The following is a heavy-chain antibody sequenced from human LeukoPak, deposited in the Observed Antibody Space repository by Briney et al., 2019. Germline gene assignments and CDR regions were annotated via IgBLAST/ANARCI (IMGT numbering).Heavy chain of an antibody. CDR3: ARVSIAANHFDY. CDR1: GGSISSCTYS. V-gene: IGHV4-39*07. CDR2: FSCSGST. D-gene: IGHD6-25*01. Sequence: SETLSLTCSVSGGSISSCTYSWGWMRQPPGKGLEWIGSFSCSGSTYYNPSLKSRVTISVDTSKNQFSLKLSSVTAADTAVYYCARVSIAANHFDYWGQGTLVTVSS. J-gene: IGHJ4*02.